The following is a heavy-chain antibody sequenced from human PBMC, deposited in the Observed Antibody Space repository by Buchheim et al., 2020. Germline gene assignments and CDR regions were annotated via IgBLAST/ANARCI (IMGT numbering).Heavy chain of an antibody. J-gene: IGHJ4*02. Sequence: EVQLVESGGGLVQPGGSLRLSCAASGFTFSSYWMSWVRQAPGKGLEWVANIKQDGSEKCYVDSVKGRFTISRDNAKNSLYLQMNSLRAEDTAVYYCARANSYYYDSSGYYFFDYWGQGTL. D-gene: IGHD3-22*01. CDR2: IKQDGSEK. CDR1: GFTFSSYW. V-gene: IGHV3-7*01. CDR3: ARANSYYYDSSGYYFFDY.